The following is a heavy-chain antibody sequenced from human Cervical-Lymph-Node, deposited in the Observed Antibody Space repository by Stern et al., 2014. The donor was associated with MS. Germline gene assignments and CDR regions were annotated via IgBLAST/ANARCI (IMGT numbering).Heavy chain of an antibody. D-gene: IGHD5-24*01. V-gene: IGHV1-2*02. Sequence: VQLVESGDEVKKPGASVKDSCETSGFRFTDYYIHWVRQAPGQGLEWLGCINPKNGDAHSAQKFQGRFTMTRDTSISTAYMELNSLKSDDTAMYYCGRGIKTFDPWGQGTLVTVSS. CDR3: GRGIKTFDP. CDR2: INPKNGDA. CDR1: GFRFTDYY. J-gene: IGHJ5*02.